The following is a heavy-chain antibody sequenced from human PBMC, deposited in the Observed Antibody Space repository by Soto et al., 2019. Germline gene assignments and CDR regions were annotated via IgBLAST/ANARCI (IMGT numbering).Heavy chain of an antibody. CDR2: INHSGST. CDR3: ARGYAAVAGIHNYSYYGIDV. D-gene: IGHD6-19*01. Sequence: SETLSLTCAVYGRSFSGYYWSWIRQPPGKGLEWIGEINHSGSTNYNPSLKSRVTISVDTSKNQFSLKLSSVTAADTAVYYCARGYAAVAGIHNYSYYGIDVWGQGTMVTVSS. V-gene: IGHV4-34*01. J-gene: IGHJ6*02. CDR1: GRSFSGYY.